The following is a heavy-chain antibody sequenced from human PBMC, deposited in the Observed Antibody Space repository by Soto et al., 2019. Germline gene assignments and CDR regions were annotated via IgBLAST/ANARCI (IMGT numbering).Heavy chain of an antibody. V-gene: IGHV3-33*01. Sequence: QVQLVESGGGVVQPGRSLRLSCAASGFTFSSYGMHWVRQAPGKGLEWVAVIWYDGSNKYYADSVKGRFTISRDNSKNTLYLQMNSLRAEDTAVYYCARDGYCSGGSCLLYWYFDLWGRGTLVTVSS. CDR3: ARDGYCSGGSCLLYWYFDL. CDR2: IWYDGSNK. J-gene: IGHJ2*01. D-gene: IGHD2-15*01. CDR1: GFTFSSYG.